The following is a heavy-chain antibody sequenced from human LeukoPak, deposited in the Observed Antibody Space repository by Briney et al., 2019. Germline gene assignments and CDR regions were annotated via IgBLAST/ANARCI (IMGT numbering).Heavy chain of an antibody. V-gene: IGHV4-59*12. J-gene: IGHJ4*02. Sequence: SETLSLTCTVSGGSISSYYWSWIRQPPGKGLEWIGSIYYSGSTYYNPSLKSRVTISVDTSKNQFSLKLSSVTAADTAVYYCARVMSSTAYYFDYWGQGTLVTVSS. CDR2: IYYSGST. D-gene: IGHD3-10*01. CDR3: ARVMSSTAYYFDY. CDR1: GGSISSYY.